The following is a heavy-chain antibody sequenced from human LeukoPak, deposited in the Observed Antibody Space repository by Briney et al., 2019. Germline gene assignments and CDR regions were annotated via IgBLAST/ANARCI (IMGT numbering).Heavy chain of an antibody. Sequence: PGGSLRLSCAASGFTISRYSMNWVRQAPRQGLGWVSDISGGCNNTHSADSVRGRFTTSRDNSKNTVYLEMNSLRDEDTAVYYCKKGSQISGWLYHDYGGQGPLVSVS. CDR3: KKGSQISGWLYHDY. CDR1: GFTISRYS. CDR2: ISGGCNNT. J-gene: IGHJ4*02. D-gene: IGHD3-16*01. V-gene: IGHV3-23*01.